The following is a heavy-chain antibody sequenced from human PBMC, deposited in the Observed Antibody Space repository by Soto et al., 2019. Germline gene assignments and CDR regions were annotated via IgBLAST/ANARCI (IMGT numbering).Heavy chain of an antibody. CDR3: AGGLVAGSFDY. J-gene: IGHJ4*02. CDR2: IIPILGIA. V-gene: IGHV1-69*02. Sequence: QVQLVQSGAEVKKPGSSVKVSCKASGGTFSSYTISWVRQAPGQGLEWMGRIIPILGIANYAQKFQGRVTITADKPTSTAYMGVSSLRSEDKAGYYCAGGLVAGSFDYWGQGTLVTVSS. CDR1: GGTFSSYT. D-gene: IGHD6-19*01.